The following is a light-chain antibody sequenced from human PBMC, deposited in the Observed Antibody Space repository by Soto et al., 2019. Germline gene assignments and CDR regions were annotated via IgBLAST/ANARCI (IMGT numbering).Light chain of an antibody. Sequence: QSVLTQPASVSGSPGQSITISCTGTSSDVGGYNYVSWYQQHPGKAPKLMIYEVSNRPSGVSNRFSGSKSGNTASLTISGLQAEDEADYYCSSYTSSSSYXFGTGNKVTV. CDR2: EVS. J-gene: IGLJ1*01. CDR3: SSYTSSSSYX. CDR1: SSDVGGYNY. V-gene: IGLV2-14*01.